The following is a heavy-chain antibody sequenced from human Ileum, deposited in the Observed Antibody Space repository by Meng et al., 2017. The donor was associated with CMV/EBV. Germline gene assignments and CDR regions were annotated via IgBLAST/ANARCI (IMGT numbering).Heavy chain of an antibody. D-gene: IGHD2-21*01. J-gene: IGHJ5*02. CDR3: AKNVAYNCFDP. V-gene: IGHV3-7*01. CDR1: AITFTNSS. CDR2: INPDGSSK. Sequence: GGSLRLSCVASAITFTNSSMTWVRQAPGKGLEWVSTINPDGSSKAYVDSVKGRFTASRDNAKNSLYLQMNSLRVEDTAIYYCAKNVAYNCFDPWGQGTLVTVSS.